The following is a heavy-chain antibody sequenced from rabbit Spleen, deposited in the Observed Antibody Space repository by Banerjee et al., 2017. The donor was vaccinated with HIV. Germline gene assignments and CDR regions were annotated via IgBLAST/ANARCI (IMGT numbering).Heavy chain of an antibody. D-gene: IGHD1-1*01. Sequence: QSLEESGGDLVRPGASLPLPCPASGLSLRNTAYMCWVRQAPGNGLEWIGCIGTGSENTWYASWAKGRITISKASSTTVTLQMTSLTAADTATYFCASGYSDIYLDLWGPGTLVTVS. CDR2: IGTGSENT. J-gene: IGHJ4*01. CDR1: GLSLRNTAY. CDR3: ASGYSDIYLDL. V-gene: IGHV1S40*01.